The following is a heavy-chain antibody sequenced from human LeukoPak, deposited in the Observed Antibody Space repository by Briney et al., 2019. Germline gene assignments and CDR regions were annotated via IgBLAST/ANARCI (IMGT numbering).Heavy chain of an antibody. D-gene: IGHD3-22*01. V-gene: IGHV1-2*02. J-gene: IGHJ4*02. Sequence: ASVKVSCKASGYTFTGYYMHWVRQAPGQGLEWMGWINPNSGGTNYAQKFQGRVTMTRDTSISTAYMELSRLRSDDTAVYYCARDRVRSGYPFDYWGQGTLVTVSS. CDR1: GYTFTGYY. CDR2: INPNSGGT. CDR3: ARDRVRSGYPFDY.